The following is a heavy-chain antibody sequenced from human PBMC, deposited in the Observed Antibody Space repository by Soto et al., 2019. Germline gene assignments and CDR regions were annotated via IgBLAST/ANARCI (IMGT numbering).Heavy chain of an antibody. Sequence: ASVKLSCKASGYTFTSYGISWVRQAPGQGLEWMGWISAYNGNTNYAQKLQGRVTMTTDTSTSTAYMELRSLRSDDTAVYYCARGYYDSSGYYAPNEGFDYWGQGTPVTVSS. D-gene: IGHD3-22*01. CDR1: GYTFTSYG. J-gene: IGHJ4*02. V-gene: IGHV1-18*04. CDR2: ISAYNGNT. CDR3: ARGYYDSSGYYAPNEGFDY.